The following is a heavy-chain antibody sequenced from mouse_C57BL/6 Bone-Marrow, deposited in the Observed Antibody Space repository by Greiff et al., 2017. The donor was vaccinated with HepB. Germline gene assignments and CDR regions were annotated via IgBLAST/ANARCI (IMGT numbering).Heavy chain of an antibody. Sequence: QVQLQQSGPELVKPGASVKISCKASGYAFSSSWMNWVKQRPGKGLEWIGRIYPGDGDTNYNGKFKGKATLTADKSSSTAYMQLSSLTSEDSAVYFCARKRTGKDYFDYWGQGTTLTVSS. CDR2: IYPGDGDT. CDR3: ARKRTGKDYFDY. V-gene: IGHV1-82*01. J-gene: IGHJ2*01. CDR1: GYAFSSSW. D-gene: IGHD4-1*01.